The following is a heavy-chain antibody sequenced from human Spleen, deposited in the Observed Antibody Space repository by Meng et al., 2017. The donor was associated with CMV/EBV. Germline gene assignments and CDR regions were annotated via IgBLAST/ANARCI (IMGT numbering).Heavy chain of an antibody. CDR2: INHSGST. J-gene: IGHJ6*02. CDR1: GGSLSDYY. D-gene: IGHD2-2*01. Sequence: SETLSLTCAVYGGSLSDYYWSWIRQPPGKGLEWIGEINHSGSTNYNPSLKSRVTISIDTSKNQFTLTLSSVTAADTALYYCARALYCSTTSCYRGSYYDLLTSRSLYNFYGMDVWGQGATVTVSS. CDR3: ARALYCSTTSCYRGSYYDLLTSRSLYNFYGMDV. V-gene: IGHV4-34*01.